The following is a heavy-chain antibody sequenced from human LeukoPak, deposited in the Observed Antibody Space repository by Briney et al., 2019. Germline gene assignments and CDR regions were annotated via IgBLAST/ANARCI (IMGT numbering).Heavy chain of an antibody. CDR1: GFTFSSYG. D-gene: IGHD3-9*01. CDR3: AKSYRQESDWSSSFDY. CDR2: ISGRGTST. J-gene: IGHJ4*02. V-gene: IGHV3-23*01. Sequence: GGSLRLSCAASGFTFSSYGMHWVRQVPGKGLEWVSNISGRGTSTNYADSVKGRFTISRDNSKNTLHLQMNSLRAEDTAIYYCAKSYRQESDWSSSFDYWGQGTLVTVSS.